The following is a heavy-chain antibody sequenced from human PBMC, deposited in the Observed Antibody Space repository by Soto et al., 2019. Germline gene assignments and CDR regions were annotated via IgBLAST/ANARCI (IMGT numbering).Heavy chain of an antibody. CDR1: GGTFSSYA. J-gene: IGHJ5*02. Sequence: ASVKVSCKASGGTFSSYAISWVRQAPGQGLEWMGGIIPIFGTANYAQKFQGRVTITADESTSTAYMELSSLRSEDTAVYCCARKEGDCSGGSCYFWFDPWGQGTLVTVSS. CDR3: ARKEGDCSGGSCYFWFDP. V-gene: IGHV1-69*13. D-gene: IGHD2-15*01. CDR2: IIPIFGTA.